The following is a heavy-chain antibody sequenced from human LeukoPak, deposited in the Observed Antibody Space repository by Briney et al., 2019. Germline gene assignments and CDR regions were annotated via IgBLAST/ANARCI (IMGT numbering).Heavy chain of an antibody. V-gene: IGHV4-59*08. J-gene: IGHJ4*02. CDR1: GGSFSGYY. CDR2: IYYSGST. D-gene: IGHD3-22*01. Sequence: KTSETLSLTCAVYGGSFSGYYWSWIRQPPGKGLEWIGYIYYSGSTNYNPSPKSRVTISVDTSKNQFSLKLSSVTAADTAVYYCAGNSYDSSGMSWEYYFDYWGQGTLVTVSS. CDR3: AGNSYDSSGMSWEYYFDY.